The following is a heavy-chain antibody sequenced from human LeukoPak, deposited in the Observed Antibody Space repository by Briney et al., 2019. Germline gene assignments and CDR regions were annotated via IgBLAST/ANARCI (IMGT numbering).Heavy chain of an antibody. J-gene: IGHJ5*02. CDR1: GASISSYY. D-gene: IGHD4-4*01. Sequence: PSETLSLTCTVSGASISSYYWSWIRQPPGKGLEWIGYIYYGGSTSYNPSLKSRVTISVDASKDQFSLTLSSVTAADTAIYYCARHDYSNYPPNNWFDPWGQGTLVTVSS. CDR2: IYYGGST. V-gene: IGHV4-59*08. CDR3: ARHDYSNYPPNNWFDP.